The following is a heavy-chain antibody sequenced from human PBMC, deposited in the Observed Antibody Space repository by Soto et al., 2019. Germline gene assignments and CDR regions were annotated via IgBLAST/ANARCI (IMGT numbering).Heavy chain of an antibody. CDR1: GVPLNGQD. CDR2: IIPMFGTP. CDR3: ATSEGRDGYSFDY. J-gene: IGHJ4*02. V-gene: IGHV1-69*01. Sequence: RXSVKVSCTASGVPLNGQDMGWVRQAPGQGLEWMGGIIPMFGTPHYAEKFQDRVTITADESTGTAYLELSSLTSEDTAVYYCATSEGRDGYSFDYWRPGTLVTVSS. D-gene: IGHD5-12*01.